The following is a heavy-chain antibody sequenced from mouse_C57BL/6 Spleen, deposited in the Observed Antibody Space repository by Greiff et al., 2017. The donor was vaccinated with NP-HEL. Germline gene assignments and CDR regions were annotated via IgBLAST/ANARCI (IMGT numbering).Heavy chain of an antibody. CDR2: ISSGSSTI. CDR3: ARGSWDGGDY. D-gene: IGHD4-1*01. J-gene: IGHJ2*01. Sequence: EVHLVESGGGLVKPGGSLKLSCAASGFTFSDYGMHWVRQAPEKGLEWVAYISSGSSTIYYADTVKGRFTISRDNAKNTLFLQMTSLRSEDTAMYYCARGSWDGGDYWGQSTTLTVSS. V-gene: IGHV5-17*01. CDR1: GFTFSDYG.